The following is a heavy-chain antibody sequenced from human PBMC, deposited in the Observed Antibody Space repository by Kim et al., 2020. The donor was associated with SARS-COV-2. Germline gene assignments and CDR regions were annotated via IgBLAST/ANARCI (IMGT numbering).Heavy chain of an antibody. Sequence: SETLSLTCTVSGGSVSSGSYYWSWIRQPTGKGLEWIGYIYYSGSTNYNPSLKSRVTISVDTSKNQFSLKLSSVTAADTAVYYCARDRKVTTGGMDVWGQGTTVTVSS. CDR3: ARDRKVTTGGMDV. CDR1: GGSVSSGSYY. J-gene: IGHJ6*02. CDR2: IYYSGST. V-gene: IGHV4-61*01. D-gene: IGHD4-17*01.